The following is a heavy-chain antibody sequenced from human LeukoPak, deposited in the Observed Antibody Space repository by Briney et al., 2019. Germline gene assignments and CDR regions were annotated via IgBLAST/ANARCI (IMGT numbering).Heavy chain of an antibody. CDR3: ARGSEPLL. CDR2: INHSGST. CDR1: GGSFSGYY. V-gene: IGHV4-34*01. J-gene: IGHJ4*02. D-gene: IGHD1-26*01. Sequence: SETLSLTCAVYGGSFSGYYWSWIRQPPGKGLEWIGEINHSGSTNYNPSLKSRVTISVDTSKNQFSLKLSSVTAADTAVYYCARGSEPLLWGQGTLVTVSS.